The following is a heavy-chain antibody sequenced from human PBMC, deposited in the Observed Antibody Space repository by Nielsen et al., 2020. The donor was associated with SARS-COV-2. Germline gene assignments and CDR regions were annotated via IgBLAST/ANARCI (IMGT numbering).Heavy chain of an antibody. D-gene: IGHD6-6*01. CDR2: IYYSGST. Sequence: WIRQPPGKGLEWIGYIYYSGSTYYNLSLKSRVTISVDTSKNQFSLKLSSVTAADTAVYYCARGVYSSSSTLFDYWGQGTLVTVSS. CDR3: ARGVYSSSSTLFDY. J-gene: IGHJ4*02. V-gene: IGHV4-31*02.